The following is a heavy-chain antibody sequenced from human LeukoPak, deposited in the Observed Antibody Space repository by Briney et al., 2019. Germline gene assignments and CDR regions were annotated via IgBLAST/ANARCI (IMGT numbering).Heavy chain of an antibody. CDR3: AREDYYDSSGYYYWYFDL. V-gene: IGHV4-30-4*01. CDR1: GGSISSGDYY. J-gene: IGHJ2*01. D-gene: IGHD3-22*01. CDR2: SYYSGST. Sequence: SETLSLTCTVSGGSISSGDYYWSWIRQPPGKGLEWIGYSYYSGSTYYNPSLKSRVTISVDTSKNQFSLKLSSVTAADTAVYYCAREDYYDSSGYYYWYFDLWGRGTLVTVSS.